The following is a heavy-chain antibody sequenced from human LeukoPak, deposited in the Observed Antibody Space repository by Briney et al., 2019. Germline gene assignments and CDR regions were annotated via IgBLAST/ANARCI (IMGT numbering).Heavy chain of an antibody. V-gene: IGHV4-61*02. CDR3: ARGSCGVNCPKFNWLDT. Sequence: SETLSLTCTVSGGSITSGSYYWTWIRQFAGGGLEWIGRVYMNGHSNSNPSLESRVTISVDTSNNQFSLNLASVTAADTARYFCARGSCGVNCPKFNWLDTWGQGILVTVSS. D-gene: IGHD2-21*01. CDR2: VYMNGHS. J-gene: IGHJ5*02. CDR1: GGSITSGSYY.